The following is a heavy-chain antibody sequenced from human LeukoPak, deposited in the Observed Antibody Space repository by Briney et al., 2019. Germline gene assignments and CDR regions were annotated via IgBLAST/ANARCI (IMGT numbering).Heavy chain of an antibody. CDR1: GYTFTSYY. CDR2: INPSGGST. J-gene: IGHJ4*02. CDR3: ARAWGDSSGWYGPDY. V-gene: IGHV1-46*01. Sequence: ASVKVSCKASGYTFTSYYMHWVRQAPGQGLEWMGIINPSGGSTSYAQKFQGRVTMTRDTSKSTVYMELSSLRSEDTAVYYCARAWGDSSGWYGPDYWGQGTLVIVSS. D-gene: IGHD6-19*01.